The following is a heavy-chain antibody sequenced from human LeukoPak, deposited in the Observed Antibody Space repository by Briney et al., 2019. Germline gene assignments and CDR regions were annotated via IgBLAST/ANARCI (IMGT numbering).Heavy chain of an antibody. V-gene: IGHV3-74*01. CDR1: GFSLSSNW. J-gene: IGHJ4*02. CDR3: ATVFEY. Sequence: GGSLTLSCAVSGFSLSSNWMHWVRQAPGKGLERVSRMSEDGSGTSYADSVKGRFTIYRDNAKNTVYLQVNSLRAEDSAVYYCATVFEYWGQGTPVTVSS. CDR2: MSEDGSGT.